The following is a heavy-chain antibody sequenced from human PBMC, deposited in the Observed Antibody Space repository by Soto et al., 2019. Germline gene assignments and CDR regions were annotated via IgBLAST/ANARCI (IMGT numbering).Heavy chain of an antibody. D-gene: IGHD2-15*01. CDR3: VGGFPWVGFDY. CDR1: GYSIFTGGYY. CDR2: IQYSGTA. V-gene: IGHV4-39*01. J-gene: IGHJ4*02. Sequence: SETLSLTRTICGYSIFTGGYYSVWVRQPPGKRLEWIGDIQYSGTASYSPSLKSRVTISVGTSNNQFSLNLTSVTAADTAVYICVGGFPWVGFDYWGQGTLVTVS.